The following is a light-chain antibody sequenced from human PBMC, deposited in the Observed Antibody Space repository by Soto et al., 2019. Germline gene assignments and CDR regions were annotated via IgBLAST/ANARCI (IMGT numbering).Light chain of an antibody. Sequence: EIVLTQSPVTLSLSPGDRATLSCRPSQSVSSFLAWYQQKPGQPPRLLVYDVSNRAAGIPARFSGSGSGTDFTLTISSLEPEDFAVYYCQQRTDWPPVYTCGQRTKLEIK. J-gene: IGKJ2*01. CDR2: DVS. V-gene: IGKV3-11*01. CDR3: QQRTDWPPVYT. CDR1: QSVSSF.